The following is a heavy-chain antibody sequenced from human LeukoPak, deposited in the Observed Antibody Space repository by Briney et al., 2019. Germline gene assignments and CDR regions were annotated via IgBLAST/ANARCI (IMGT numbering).Heavy chain of an antibody. V-gene: IGHV4-39*07. Sequence: SETLSLTCTVSGGSISSSSYYWGWIRQPPGKGLEWIGSIYYSGSTYYNPSLKSRVTISVDTSKNQFSLKLSSVTAADTAVYYCARDLAVAGTGRYYYYYMDVWGKGTTVTVSS. CDR3: ARDLAVAGTGRYYYYYMDV. D-gene: IGHD6-19*01. CDR1: GGSISSSSYY. J-gene: IGHJ6*03. CDR2: IYYSGST.